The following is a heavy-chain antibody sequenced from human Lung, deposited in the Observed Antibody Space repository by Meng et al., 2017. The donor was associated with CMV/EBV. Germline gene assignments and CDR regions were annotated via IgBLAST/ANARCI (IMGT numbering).Heavy chain of an antibody. V-gene: IGHV4-4*02. CDR2: IYHSGST. CDR3: ASFPPPGKQWLVTDY. Sequence: QVQLQEPGPGLGKPSGTLRRPRAVSGGAISSSNRWSWVRQPPGKGLEWIGEIYHSGSTNYNPSLKSRVTISVDKSKNQSSQKLSSVTAADTAVYYCASFPPPGKQWLVTDYWDQGTLVTVSS. J-gene: IGHJ4*02. CDR1: GGAISSSNR. D-gene: IGHD6-19*01.